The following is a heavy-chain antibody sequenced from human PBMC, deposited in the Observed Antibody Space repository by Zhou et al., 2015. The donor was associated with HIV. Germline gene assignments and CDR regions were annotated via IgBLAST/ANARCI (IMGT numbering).Heavy chain of an antibody. D-gene: IGHD3-16*01. CDR1: GFTFNNYW. Sequence: VQLVESGGGVVQPGRSLRLSCAASGFTFNNYWMHWVRQVPGKGLVWVSRINEDGSRTNYADSAKGRFTISRDNAKNTVYLQMNSLRGEDTALYYCARGLFGASVGHDCWGQGTLVTVSS. CDR3: ARGLFGASVGHDC. CDR2: INEDGSRT. V-gene: IGHV3-74*02. J-gene: IGHJ4*02.